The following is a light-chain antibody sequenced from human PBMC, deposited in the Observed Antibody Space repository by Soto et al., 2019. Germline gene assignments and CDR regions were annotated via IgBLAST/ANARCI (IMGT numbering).Light chain of an antibody. V-gene: IGKV3-20*01. CDR2: GAS. Sequence: EIVLTQSPGTLSLSPGERAXXSXXASQSVSNNYLAWYQQKPGQAPRLLIYGASNRATGIPDRFSGSGSGTDFTLTISRLEPEDFAVYYCQQYGSSGTFGQGTKVDIK. J-gene: IGKJ1*01. CDR1: QSVSNNY. CDR3: QQYGSSGT.